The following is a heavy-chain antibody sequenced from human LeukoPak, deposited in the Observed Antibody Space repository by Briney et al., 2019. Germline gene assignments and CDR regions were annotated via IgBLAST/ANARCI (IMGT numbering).Heavy chain of an antibody. Sequence: SETLSLTCTVSGGSISSSSYYWGWIRQPPGKGLEWIGSIYYSGSTYYNPSLKSRVTISVDTSKSQFSLKLSSVTAADTAMYYCASHNDRLGFNPNWYFDIWGRGSLVSVSS. CDR2: IYYSGST. J-gene: IGHJ2*01. CDR3: ASHNDRLGFNPNWYFDI. D-gene: IGHD1-14*01. CDR1: GGSISSSSYY. V-gene: IGHV4-39*01.